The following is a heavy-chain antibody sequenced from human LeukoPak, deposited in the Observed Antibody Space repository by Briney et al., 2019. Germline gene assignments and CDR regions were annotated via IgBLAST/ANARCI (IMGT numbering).Heavy chain of an antibody. J-gene: IGHJ4*02. D-gene: IGHD3-3*01. CDR2: IYHSGST. V-gene: IGHV4-34*01. CDR3: ARAPNYDFWSGYLDY. CDR1: GGSFSGYY. Sequence: PSETLSLTCAVYGGSFSGYYWSWIRQPPGKGLEWIGNIYHSGSTYYNPSLKSRVIISVDTSKNHFSLKLSSVTAADTAVYYCARAPNYDFWSGYLDYWGQGTLVTVSS.